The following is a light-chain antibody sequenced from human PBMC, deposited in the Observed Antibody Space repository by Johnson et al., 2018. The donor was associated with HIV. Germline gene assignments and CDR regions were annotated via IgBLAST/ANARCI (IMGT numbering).Light chain of an antibody. CDR3: GTWDSSLSAGYV. Sequence: QPVLTQPASVSAAPGQKVTISCSGSSSDMGNYAVSWYQQLPGTAPKLLIYENNKRPSGIPDRFSGSKSGTSATLGITGLQTGDEADYYCGTWDSSLSAGYVFGTGTKVTVL. CDR2: ENN. CDR1: SSDMGNYA. V-gene: IGLV1-51*02. J-gene: IGLJ1*01.